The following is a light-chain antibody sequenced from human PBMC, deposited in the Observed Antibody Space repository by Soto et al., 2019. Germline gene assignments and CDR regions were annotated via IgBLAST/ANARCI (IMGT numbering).Light chain of an antibody. CDR1: QSLLHNNGYNF. V-gene: IGKV2-28*01. CDR3: MQALQISFT. Sequence: DIVMTQSPLSLPVTPGESASISCRSSQSLLHNNGYNFLDWYLQKPGQSPQLLIYLGSNRASGVPDRFSGGGSGTTFTLKISRVEAEDVGIYYCMQALQISFTFGPRTKVEI. J-gene: IGKJ3*01. CDR2: LGS.